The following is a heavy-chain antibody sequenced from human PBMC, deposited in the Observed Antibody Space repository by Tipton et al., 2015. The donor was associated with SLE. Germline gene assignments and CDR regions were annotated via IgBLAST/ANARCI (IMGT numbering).Heavy chain of an antibody. V-gene: IGHV3-74*01. CDR1: GFTFTNSW. CDR2: INSDGSTT. Sequence: GSLRLSCATSGFTFTNSWMHWVRQAPGKGPVWVSRINSDGSTTNYADSVKGRFTISRDNAKSTLYLQMNSLRAEDTAVYYCTRVESTSWAFDVWGQGTIVTVSS. D-gene: IGHD2/OR15-2a*01. CDR3: TRVESTSWAFDV. J-gene: IGHJ3*01.